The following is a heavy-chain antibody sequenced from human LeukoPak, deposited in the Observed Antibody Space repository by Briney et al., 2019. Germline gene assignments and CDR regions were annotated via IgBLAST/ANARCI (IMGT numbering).Heavy chain of an antibody. V-gene: IGHV1-2*02. CDR3: ARGPYNEVRPYYDILNGYYTGGMDV. Sequence: GASVKVSCKASGYTFTGYYMHRVRQAPGQGLEWMGWINPNSGGTNYAQKFQGRVTMTRDTSISTAYMELSRLSSDDTAVYYCARGPYNEVRPYYDILNGYYTGGMDVWGQGTTVTVSS. D-gene: IGHD3-9*01. J-gene: IGHJ6*02. CDR1: GYTFTGYY. CDR2: INPNSGGT.